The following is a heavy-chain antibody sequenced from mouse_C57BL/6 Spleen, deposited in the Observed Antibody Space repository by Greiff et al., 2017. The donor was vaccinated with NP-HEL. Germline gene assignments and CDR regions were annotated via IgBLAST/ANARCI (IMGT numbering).Heavy chain of an antibody. J-gene: IGHJ1*03. CDR1: GYTFTSYW. CDR3: ARMGGSSPWYFDV. D-gene: IGHD1-1*01. CDR2: IDPSDSYT. Sequence: QVQLQQPGAELVKPGASVKLSCKASGYTFTSYWMQWVKQRPGQGLEWIGEIDPSDSYTNYNQKFKGKATLTVDTSSSTAYMQLSSLTSEDSAVYYCARMGGSSPWYFDVWGTETTVTGSS. V-gene: IGHV1-50*01.